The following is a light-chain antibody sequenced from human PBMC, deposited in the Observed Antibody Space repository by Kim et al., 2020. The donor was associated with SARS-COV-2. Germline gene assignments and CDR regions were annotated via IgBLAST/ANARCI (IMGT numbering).Light chain of an antibody. CDR2: DAS. V-gene: IGKV3-11*01. CDR3: QQRSNWPPMYT. J-gene: IGKJ2*01. Sequence: YPGQRATLACRASQSVSSYLSWYKQKPGQAPRLLIYDASSRATGIPARFRGSGSGTDFTLTISSLEPEDFAVYFCQQRSNWPPMYTFGQGTKLEI. CDR1: QSVSSY.